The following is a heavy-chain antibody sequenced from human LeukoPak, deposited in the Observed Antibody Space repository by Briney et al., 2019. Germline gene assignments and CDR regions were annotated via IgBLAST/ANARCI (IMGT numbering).Heavy chain of an antibody. CDR3: ARDREVSSYYDSMPLDY. CDR1: GFTFSDYY. CDR2: ISSSGSTI. V-gene: IGHV3-11*01. J-gene: IGHJ4*02. D-gene: IGHD3-22*01. Sequence: PGGSLRLSCAASGFTFSDYYMSWIRQAPGKGLEWVSYISSSGSTIYYADSVKGRFTISRDNAKNSLYLQMNSLRAEDTAVYYCARDREVSSYYDSMPLDYWGQGTLVTVSS.